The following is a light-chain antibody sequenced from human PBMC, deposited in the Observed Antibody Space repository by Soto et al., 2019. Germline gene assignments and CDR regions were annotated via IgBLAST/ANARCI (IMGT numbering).Light chain of an antibody. V-gene: IGKV1-39*01. Sequence: DIQMTQSPSSLSASVGDRVTITCRASESISNYLSWYQQKPGKAPKLLINVASTLQSGVPSRFSGSGSGTEFSIAMCSLQAEDCAPQYCEERSSIPRRFAGGTKVDIK. CDR1: ESISNY. J-gene: IGKJ4*01. CDR2: VAS. CDR3: EERSSIPRR.